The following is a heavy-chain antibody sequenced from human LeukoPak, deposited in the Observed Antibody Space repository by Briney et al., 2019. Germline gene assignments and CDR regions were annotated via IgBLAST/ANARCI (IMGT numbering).Heavy chain of an antibody. CDR3: ARGEVVVVPAAMQNY. D-gene: IGHD2-2*01. CDR1: GYTFTGYY. Sequence: GAPVKVSCKASGYTFTGYYMHWVRQAPGQGLEWMGWINPNSGGTNYAQKFQGRVTMTRDTSISTAYMELSRLRSDDTAVYYCARGEVVVVPAAMQNYWGLGTLVTVSS. V-gene: IGHV1-2*02. J-gene: IGHJ4*02. CDR2: INPNSGGT.